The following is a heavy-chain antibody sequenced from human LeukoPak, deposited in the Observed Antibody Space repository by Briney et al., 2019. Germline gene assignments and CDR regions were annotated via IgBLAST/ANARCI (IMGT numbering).Heavy chain of an antibody. V-gene: IGHV4-59*08. J-gene: IGHJ4*02. CDR2: VYYSGST. CDR3: ARHEKLGQFDY. D-gene: IGHD3-10*01. CDR1: SGSISSYY. Sequence: SSETLSLTCTVSSGSISSYYWSWIRQPPGKGLEWIGYVYYSGSTNYNPSLKSRVTISVDTSKNQFSLKLSSVTAADTAVYYCARHEKLGQFDYWGQGTLVTVSS.